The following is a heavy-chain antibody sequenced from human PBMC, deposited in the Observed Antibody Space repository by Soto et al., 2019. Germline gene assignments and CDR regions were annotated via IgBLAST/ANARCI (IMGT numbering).Heavy chain of an antibody. CDR1: GYTFTGYY. V-gene: IGHV1-2*04. CDR3: ARDSNHWGVGSYWYFDL. D-gene: IGHD7-27*01. Sequence: ASVKVSCKASGYTFTGYYMHWVRQAPGQGLEWMGWINPNSGGTNYAQKFQGWVTMTRDTSISTAYMELSRLRSDDTAVYYCARDSNHWGVGSYWYFDLWGRGTLVTVSS. J-gene: IGHJ2*01. CDR2: INPNSGGT.